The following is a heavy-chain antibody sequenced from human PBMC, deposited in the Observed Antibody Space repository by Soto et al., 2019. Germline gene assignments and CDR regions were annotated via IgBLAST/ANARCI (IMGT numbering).Heavy chain of an antibody. Sequence: SVKVSCKASGGTFSSYAISWVRQAPGQGLEWMGGIIPIFGTANYAQKFQGRVTITADESTSTAYMELSSLRSEDTAVYYCARVSKPGIAVAGAFYGMDVWGQGTTVTVSS. CDR3: ARVSKPGIAVAGAFYGMDV. D-gene: IGHD6-19*01. CDR2: IIPIFGTA. J-gene: IGHJ6*02. CDR1: GGTFSSYA. V-gene: IGHV1-69*13.